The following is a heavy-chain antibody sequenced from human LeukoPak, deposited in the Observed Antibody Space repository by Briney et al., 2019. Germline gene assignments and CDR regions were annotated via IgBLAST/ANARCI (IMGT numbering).Heavy chain of an antibody. Sequence: PGGSLRLSCAASGFTFSSYWMSWVRQAPGKGLEWVANIKQDGSEKYYVDSVKGRFTISRDNAKNSLYLQMNSLRAEETAVYYCARDLDYGSGSYYIYGSPDYWGQGTLVTVSS. CDR2: IKQDGSEK. CDR3: ARDLDYGSGSYYIYGSPDY. J-gene: IGHJ4*02. CDR1: GFTFSSYW. D-gene: IGHD3-10*01. V-gene: IGHV3-7*01.